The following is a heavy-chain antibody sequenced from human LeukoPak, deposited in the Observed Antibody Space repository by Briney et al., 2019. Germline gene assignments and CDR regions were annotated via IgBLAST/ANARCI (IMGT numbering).Heavy chain of an antibody. J-gene: IGHJ6*03. CDR2: INPNSGGT. CDR3: AREQKCSSTSCEKGNYYYYYMDV. V-gene: IGHV1-2*04. CDR1: GYTFTGYY. D-gene: IGHD2-2*01. Sequence: GASVKVSCKASGYTFTGYYMHWVRQAPGQGLEWMGWINPNSGGTNYAQKFQGWVTMTRDTSISTAYMELSRLRSDDTAVYYCAREQKCSSTSCEKGNYYYYYMDVWGKGTTVTVSS.